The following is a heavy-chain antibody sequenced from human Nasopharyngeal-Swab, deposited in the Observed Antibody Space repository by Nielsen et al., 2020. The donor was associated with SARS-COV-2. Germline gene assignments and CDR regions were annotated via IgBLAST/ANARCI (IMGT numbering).Heavy chain of an antibody. J-gene: IGHJ4*02. CDR2: SSSSSSYI. CDR1: GFSCAASG. Sequence: GESLKISCAASGFSCAASGFTQGPGKGLEWVSSSSSSSSYIYYADSVKGRFTISRDNAKNSLYLQMNSLRAEDTAVYYCARGVSSSWYVDYWGQGTLVTVSS. CDR3: ARGVSSSWYVDY. V-gene: IGHV3-21*01. D-gene: IGHD6-13*01.